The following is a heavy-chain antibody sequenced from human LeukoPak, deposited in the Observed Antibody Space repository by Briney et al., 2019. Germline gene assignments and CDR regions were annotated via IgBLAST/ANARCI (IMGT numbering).Heavy chain of an antibody. J-gene: IGHJ5*02. CDR1: GFTFSSYA. V-gene: IGHV3-30*04. Sequence: PGGSLRLSCAASGFTFSSYAMHWVRQAPGKGLEWVAVISYDGSNKYYADSVKGRFSISRDNSKNTLYLQMNSLRAEDTAVYYCAKGGPGGFDPWGQGTLVTVSS. CDR2: ISYDGSNK. CDR3: AKGGPGGFDP. D-gene: IGHD1-14*01.